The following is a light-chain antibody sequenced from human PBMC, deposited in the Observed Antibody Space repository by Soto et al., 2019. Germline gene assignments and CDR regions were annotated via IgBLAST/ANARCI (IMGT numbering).Light chain of an antibody. V-gene: IGLV2-14*03. Sequence: CYSGSSSDVGGYNYVSWYQHHPGKAPKPLIYDVSNRPSGISNRFSGSKSDNTASLTISGLQPEDEADYYCSSYTTSNTRQIVFGTGTKVTVL. CDR2: DVS. CDR3: SSYTTSNTRQIV. J-gene: IGLJ1*01. CDR1: SSDVGGYNY.